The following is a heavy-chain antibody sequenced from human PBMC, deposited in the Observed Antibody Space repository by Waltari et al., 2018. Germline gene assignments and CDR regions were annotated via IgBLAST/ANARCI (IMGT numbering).Heavy chain of an antibody. V-gene: IGHV4-34*01. D-gene: IGHD2-15*01. Sequence: QVQLQQWGAGLLKPSETLSLTCAVYGGSFSGYYWRWIRHPPGKGLEWIGEINHSGSTNYNPSLKSRVTISVDTSKNQFSLKLSSVTAADTAVYYCARSGCSGGSCYTDLDYWGQGTLVTVSS. CDR3: ARSGCSGGSCYTDLDY. CDR1: GGSFSGYY. J-gene: IGHJ4*02. CDR2: INHSGST.